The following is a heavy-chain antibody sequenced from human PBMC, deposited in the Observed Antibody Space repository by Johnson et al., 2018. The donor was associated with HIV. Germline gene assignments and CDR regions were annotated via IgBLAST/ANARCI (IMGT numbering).Heavy chain of an antibody. CDR2: IGTAGDT. Sequence: VQLVESGGGVVRPGGSLRLSCAASGFTFSSYDMHWVRQATGKGLEWVSAIGTAGDTYYPGSVKGRFTISRDNAKNSLYLQTNGLRAEDTAVYFCARSDYGLNPGAFDIWGQGTMVTVSS. V-gene: IGHV3-13*01. J-gene: IGHJ3*02. D-gene: IGHD4-17*01. CDR3: ARSDYGLNPGAFDI. CDR1: GFTFSSYD.